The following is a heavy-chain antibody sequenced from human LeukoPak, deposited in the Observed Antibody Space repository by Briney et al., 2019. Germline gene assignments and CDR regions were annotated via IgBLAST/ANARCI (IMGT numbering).Heavy chain of an antibody. CDR3: ARVTRGGYSSSWYLVGAGLDYYYMDV. D-gene: IGHD6-13*01. Sequence: ASVKVSCKASGYTFTSYGISWVRQAPGQGLEWMGWISVYNGNTKYVQKFQGRVTMTTDTSTSTAYMELRSLRSDDTAVYYCARVTRGGYSSSWYLVGAGLDYYYMDVWGKGTTVTVSS. CDR2: ISVYNGNT. J-gene: IGHJ6*03. CDR1: GYTFTSYG. V-gene: IGHV1-18*01.